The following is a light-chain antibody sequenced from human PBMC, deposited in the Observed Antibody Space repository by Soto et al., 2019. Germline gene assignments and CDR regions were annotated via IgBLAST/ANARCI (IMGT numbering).Light chain of an antibody. CDR3: CSFAGSSTLYV. CDR1: SSDVGSYNY. Sequence: QSALTQPRSVCGSPGQSVTISCTGTSSDVGSYNYVSWYQQHPGKAPKLMIYDVSKRPSGVPDRFSGSKSGNTASLTISGLQAEDDADYYCCSFAGSSTLYVFGTGTKLTVL. CDR2: DVS. V-gene: IGLV2-11*01. J-gene: IGLJ1*01.